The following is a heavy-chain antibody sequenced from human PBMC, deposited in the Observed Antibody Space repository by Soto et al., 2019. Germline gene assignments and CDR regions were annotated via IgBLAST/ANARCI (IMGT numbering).Heavy chain of an antibody. CDR1: GGSIDTYY. J-gene: IGHJ4*02. V-gene: IGHV4-59*08. CDR3: GRHGLVPIDY. D-gene: IGHD2-8*02. Sequence: SETLSLTCTVSGGSIDTYYWSWIRQPPGKGLEWIGYIYYSGSTNYNPSLKSRVTISVDTSKNQSSLKLSSVTAADTAVYYCGRHGLVPIDYWGQGTLVTVSS. CDR2: IYYSGST.